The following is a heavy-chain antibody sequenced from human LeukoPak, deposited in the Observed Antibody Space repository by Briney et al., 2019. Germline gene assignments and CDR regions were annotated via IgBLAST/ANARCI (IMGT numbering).Heavy chain of an antibody. CDR2: IYYTGST. D-gene: IGHD6-13*01. V-gene: IGHV4-59*01. J-gene: IGHJ4*02. CDR3: AKRGCIAVARFDY. Sequence: ASETLSLTCTVSGGSISSYYWSWMRQPPGKGLEWIGYIYYTGSTNYNPSLTSRVNISVDTSKNQFSLNLTSVTAADTAVCHCAKRGCIAVARFDYWGQGTLVTVSS. CDR1: GGSISSYY.